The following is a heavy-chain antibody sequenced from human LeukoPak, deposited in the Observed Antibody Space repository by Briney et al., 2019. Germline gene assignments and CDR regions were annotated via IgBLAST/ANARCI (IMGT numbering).Heavy chain of an antibody. D-gene: IGHD2-21*01. CDR1: GFTFSRHS. J-gene: IGHJ6*02. CDR3: AREAYCGGDCYDMDV. Sequence: GGSLRLSCAASGFTFSRHSMNWVRQAPGKGLEWVSSISTSSSYIYYADSVKGRFTISRDNAKNSLYLQMNSLRAEDTAVYYCAREAYCGGDCYDMDVWGQGTTVTVSS. CDR2: ISTSSSYI. V-gene: IGHV3-21*01.